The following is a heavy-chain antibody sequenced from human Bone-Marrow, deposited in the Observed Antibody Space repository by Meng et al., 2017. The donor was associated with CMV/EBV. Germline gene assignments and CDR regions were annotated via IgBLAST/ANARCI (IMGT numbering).Heavy chain of an antibody. Sequence: SVKVSCKASGGTFSSYAISWVRQAPGQGLEWMGGIIPIFGKANYAQKFQGRVTITTDESTSTAYMELSSLRSEDTAVYYCARESLLWFGESQSRPNKMLFEFWGQGTMVTVSS. V-gene: IGHV1-69*05. CDR1: GGTFSSYA. CDR3: ARESLLWFGESQSRPNKMLFEF. D-gene: IGHD3-10*01. J-gene: IGHJ4*02. CDR2: IIPIFGKA.